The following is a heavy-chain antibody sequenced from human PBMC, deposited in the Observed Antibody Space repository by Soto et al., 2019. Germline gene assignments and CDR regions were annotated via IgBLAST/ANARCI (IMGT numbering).Heavy chain of an antibody. CDR1: GGSISSGGYY. V-gene: IGHV4-39*01. J-gene: IGHJ4*02. CDR3: ARLRLHDFAAAAPFDY. D-gene: IGHD2-2*01. CDR2: IYYSGST. Sequence: SETLSLTCTVSGGSISSGGYYWSWIRQHPGNGLEWIGSIYYSGSTYYNPSLKSRVTISVDTSKNQFSLKLSSVTAADTAVYYCARLRLHDFAAAAPFDYWGQGTLVTVSS.